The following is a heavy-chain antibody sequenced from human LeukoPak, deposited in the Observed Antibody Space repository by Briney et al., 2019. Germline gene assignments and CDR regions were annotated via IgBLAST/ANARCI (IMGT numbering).Heavy chain of an antibody. CDR2: LRASGSIT. J-gene: IGHJ4*02. Sequence: PGGSLRLSCTASGFTFRDLAMNWVRQAPGKGLEWVSTLRASGSITYYADSVKGRFTISRDDSKNMLYLQMSSLRVDDTAVYYCAYLGLSSDWNDVPGPQIDHWGQGMLVSVSS. V-gene: IGHV3-23*01. CDR3: AYLGLSSDWNDVPGPQIDH. CDR1: GFTFRDLA. D-gene: IGHD1-1*01.